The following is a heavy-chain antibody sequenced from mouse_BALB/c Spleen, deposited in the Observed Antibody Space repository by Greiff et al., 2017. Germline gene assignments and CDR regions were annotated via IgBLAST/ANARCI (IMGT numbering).Heavy chain of an antibody. Sequence: QVQLQQSGAELVRPGTSVKISCKASGYTFTNYWLGWVKQRPGHGLEWIGDIYPGGGYTNYNEKFKGKATLTADTSSSTAYMQLSSLTSEDSAVYFCARGGTYYGNYGFAYWGQGTLVTVSA. CDR3: ARGGTYYGNYGFAY. D-gene: IGHD2-1*01. J-gene: IGHJ3*01. CDR1: GYTFTNYW. V-gene: IGHV1-63*02. CDR2: IYPGGGYT.